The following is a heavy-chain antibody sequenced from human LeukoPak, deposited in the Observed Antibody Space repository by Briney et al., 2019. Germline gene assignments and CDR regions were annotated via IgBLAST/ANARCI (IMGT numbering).Heavy chain of an antibody. CDR1: GFTFSSYE. V-gene: IGHV3-48*03. D-gene: IGHD1-26*01. CDR3: ARDKSGSYYNWFDP. J-gene: IGHJ5*02. CDR2: ISSSGSTT. Sequence: GGSLRLSCAASGFTFSSYEMNWVRQAPGKGLEWVSYISSSGSTTYYADSVKGRFTISRDNAKNSLYLQMNSLRAEDTAVYYCARDKSGSYYNWFDPWGQGTLVTVSS.